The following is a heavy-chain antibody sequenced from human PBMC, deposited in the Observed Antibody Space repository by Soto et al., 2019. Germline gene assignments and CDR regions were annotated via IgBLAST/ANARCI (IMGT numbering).Heavy chain of an antibody. J-gene: IGHJ6*02. CDR2: IYWDDDK. CDR1: AFSLSTGGVG. Sequence: QITLKESGPTLVKPTQTLTLTCTFSAFSLSTGGVGVGWIRQPPGKALEWLALIYWDDDKRYTPSLRSRLTITKDTSKNQVVLTMSXMDPVDTATYYCIQSRCGGDCLQSYASYYYYGMDVWGQGTTVTVSS. V-gene: IGHV2-5*02. CDR3: IQSRCGGDCLQSYASYYYYGMDV. D-gene: IGHD2-21*02.